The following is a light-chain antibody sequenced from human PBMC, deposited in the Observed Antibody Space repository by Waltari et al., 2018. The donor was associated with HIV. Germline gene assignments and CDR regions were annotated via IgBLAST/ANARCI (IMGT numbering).Light chain of an antibody. CDR1: QCVFYRSNNKNH. CDR3: QQYYSSPKT. CDR2: CSS. V-gene: IGKV4-1*01. J-gene: IGKJ1*01. Sequence: DIVMTQSPDSLAVSLGERATIDCKSSQCVFYRSNNKNHLARYQQKAGQPPKLLIACSSSQESGVPYRFGGSGSVTHFTLTISSLQAEDVAVYYCQQYYSSPKTFCQGTKVEIK.